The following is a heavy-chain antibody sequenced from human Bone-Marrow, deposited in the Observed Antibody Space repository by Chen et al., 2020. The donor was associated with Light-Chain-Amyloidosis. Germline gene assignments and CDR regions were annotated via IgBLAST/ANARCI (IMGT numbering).Heavy chain of an antibody. Sequence: DVQLEHSGPEVKKPGESLKISCKGSGYTFPNYWIGWVRQMPGKGLEWMGVIYPDDSDARYSPSFEGQVTISADKSITTAYLQWRSLKASDTAMYYCARRRDGYNFDYWGQGTLVTVSS. J-gene: IGHJ4*02. CDR2: IYPDDSDA. CDR1: GYTFPNYW. D-gene: IGHD5-12*01. CDR3: ARRRDGYNFDY. V-gene: IGHV5-51*01.